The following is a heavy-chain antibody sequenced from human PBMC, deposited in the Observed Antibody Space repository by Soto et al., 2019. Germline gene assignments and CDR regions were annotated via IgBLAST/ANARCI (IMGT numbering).Heavy chain of an antibody. D-gene: IGHD3-3*01. V-gene: IGHV4-4*07. CDR1: GGSISSYY. CDR2: IYTSGST. J-gene: IGHJ6*02. Sequence: QVQLQESGPGLVKPSETLSLTCTVSGGSISSYYWSWIRQPAGKGLEWIGRIYTSGSTNYNPSLNVRVTMSVDTAKNQFSLKLSSVTAADTAVYYCAREVDYDFWSGYDFYYGMDVWGQGTTVTVSS. CDR3: AREVDYDFWSGYDFYYGMDV.